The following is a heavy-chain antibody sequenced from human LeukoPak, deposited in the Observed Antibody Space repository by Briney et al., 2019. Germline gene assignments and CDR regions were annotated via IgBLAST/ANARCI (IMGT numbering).Heavy chain of an antibody. Sequence: GGSLRLSCAASGFTVSSNYMSWVRQAPGKGLEWASVIYSGGSTYYADSVKGRFTISRDNSKNTRYLQMNSLRAEDTAVYYCARDLRLDYYYYYYMDVWGKGTTVTVSS. CDR2: IYSGGST. D-gene: IGHD6-25*01. CDR1: GFTVSSNY. J-gene: IGHJ6*03. CDR3: ARDLRLDYYYYYYMDV. V-gene: IGHV3-66*02.